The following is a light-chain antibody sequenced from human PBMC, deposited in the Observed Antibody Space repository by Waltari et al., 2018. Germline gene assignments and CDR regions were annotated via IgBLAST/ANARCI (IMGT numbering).Light chain of an antibody. J-gene: IGKJ5*01. CDR1: QSVSTS. CDR2: DVS. Sequence: EIVLTHPPATLSLSPGERATLSCRASQSVSTSLGWYQQKPGQAPRLLIYDVSSRATDIPARFSGSGSGTDFTLTISSLEPEDFAVYYCQQRSNWPSITFGQGTRLEIK. CDR3: QQRSNWPSIT. V-gene: IGKV3-11*01.